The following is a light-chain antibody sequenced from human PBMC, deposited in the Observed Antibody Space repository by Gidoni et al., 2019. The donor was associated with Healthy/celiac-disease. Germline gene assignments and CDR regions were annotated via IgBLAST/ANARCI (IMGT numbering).Light chain of an antibody. J-gene: IGKJ1*01. CDR2: GAS. Sequence: EIVLTQSPGTLSLSPGERATLSCRASQIVSSSYLAWYQQKPGQAPRLLIYGASSRATGIPDRFSGSGSGTDFTLTISRLEPEDFAVYYCQQYGSPFGQGTKVEIK. V-gene: IGKV3-20*01. CDR1: QIVSSSY. CDR3: QQYGSP.